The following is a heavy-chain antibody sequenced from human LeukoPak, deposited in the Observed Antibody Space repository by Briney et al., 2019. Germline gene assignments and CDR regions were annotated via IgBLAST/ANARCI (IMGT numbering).Heavy chain of an antibody. J-gene: IGHJ4*02. CDR3: ARSTVGGITLAY. Sequence: SVKVSCQASGYTFTSYGISWVRQAPGQGLEWMGGIIPIFGTANYAQKFQGRVTITADQSTSTAYMELSSLRSEDTAVYYCARSTVGGITLAYWGQGTLVTVSS. D-gene: IGHD1-26*01. CDR2: IIPIFGTA. CDR1: GYTFTSYG. V-gene: IGHV1-69*13.